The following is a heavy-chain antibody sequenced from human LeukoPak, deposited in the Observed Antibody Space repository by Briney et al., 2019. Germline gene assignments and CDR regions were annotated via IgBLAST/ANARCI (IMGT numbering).Heavy chain of an antibody. V-gene: IGHV6-1*01. J-gene: IGHJ4*02. CDR2: TYYRSKWYN. Sequence: SQILSLTCALSGXTVSNKNAAWNWIRQSPSRGLELLRRTYYRSKWYNDYAASVKGRIDIKPDTSKHQFSLRLNPVTPEDTAVYFCAREGVGATMANWGQGTLVTVSS. CDR1: GXTVSNKNAA. D-gene: IGHD1-26*01. CDR3: AREGVGATMAN.